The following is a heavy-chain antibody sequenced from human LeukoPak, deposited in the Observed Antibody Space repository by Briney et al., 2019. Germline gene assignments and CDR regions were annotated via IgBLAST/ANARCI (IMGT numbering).Heavy chain of an antibody. CDR3: LTAPEFGGAYYFDY. J-gene: IGHJ4*02. V-gene: IGHV3-7*01. D-gene: IGHD3-16*01. Sequence: PGGSLRLSCTASGFSFSNHYMRWIRQAPGKGLEWVANINEDGSNKWHLGSVKGRFTVSRDNSKNTLYLQMNSLRAVDTAVYYCLTAPEFGGAYYFDYWGQGTLVTVSS. CDR2: INEDGSNK. CDR1: GFSFSNHY.